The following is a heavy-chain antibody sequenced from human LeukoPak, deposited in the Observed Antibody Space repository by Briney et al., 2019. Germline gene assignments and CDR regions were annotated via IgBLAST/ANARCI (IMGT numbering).Heavy chain of an antibody. J-gene: IGHJ5*02. CDR2: ISGTGGST. V-gene: IGHV3-23*01. D-gene: IGHD3-10*01. Sequence: GGSLRLSCEGSGFTFSSYAMSWVRQAPGKGLEWVSSISGTGGSTYYADSVKGRFTTSRDNSKKTFFLQMNSLRAEDTAVYYCARAGLGVGSGRKASGFDPWGQGTLVTVSS. CDR3: ARAGLGVGSGRKASGFDP. CDR1: GFTFSSYA.